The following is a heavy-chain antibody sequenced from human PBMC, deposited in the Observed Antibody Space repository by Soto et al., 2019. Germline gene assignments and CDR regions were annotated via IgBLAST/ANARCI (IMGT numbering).Heavy chain of an antibody. Sequence: QVQLQESGPGLVKPSQTLSLTCTVSGGSISSGGYYWSWIRQHPGKGLEWIGYIYYSGSTYYNPSRKSRVTISVDTSKNQFSLKLSSVTAADTAVYYCARDRGPSGGDRLYCMDVWGQGTTVTVSS. D-gene: IGHD2-21*02. V-gene: IGHV4-31*03. CDR2: IYYSGST. J-gene: IGHJ6*02. CDR1: GGSISSGGYY. CDR3: ARDRGPSGGDRLYCMDV.